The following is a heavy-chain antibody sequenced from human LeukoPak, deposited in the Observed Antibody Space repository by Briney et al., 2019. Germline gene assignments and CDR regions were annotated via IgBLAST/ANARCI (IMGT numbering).Heavy chain of an antibody. CDR2: ISSSSSTI. Sequence: GSLRLSCAASGFTFSSYSMNWVRQAPGKGLEWISYISSSSSTIYYADSVKGRFTISRDNAKNSLYLQMNSLRAEDTAVYYCATGDDYTDYWGQGTLVTVSS. J-gene: IGHJ4*02. CDR3: ATGDDYTDY. CDR1: GFTFSSYS. V-gene: IGHV3-48*04.